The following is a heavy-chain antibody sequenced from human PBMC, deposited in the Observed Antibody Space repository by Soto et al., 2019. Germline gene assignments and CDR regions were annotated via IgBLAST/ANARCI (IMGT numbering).Heavy chain of an antibody. V-gene: IGHV1-3*01. CDR2: INAGNGNT. Sequence: ASVKVSCKASGYTFTSYAMHWVRQAPGQRLEWMGWINAGNGNTKYSQKFQGRVTITRDTSTSTAYMELRSLRSDDTAVYYCARDSVPQANFDYWGQGTLVTVSS. J-gene: IGHJ4*02. CDR1: GYTFTSYA. D-gene: IGHD3-10*01. CDR3: ARDSVPQANFDY.